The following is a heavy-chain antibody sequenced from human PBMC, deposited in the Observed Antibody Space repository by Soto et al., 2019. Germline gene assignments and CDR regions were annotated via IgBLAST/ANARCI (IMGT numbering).Heavy chain of an antibody. V-gene: IGHV3-49*03. CDR3: TRDGVQIIDFDYDYYGLDV. CDR1: GFTFGDYA. D-gene: IGHD3-9*01. CDR2: IISKVYGGAA. Sequence: PGGSLRLSCNRSGFTFGDYALNWSRQSPGQGLEWVGFIISKVYGGAADYAASVKGRFTISRDDSKSIAYLQMNSLKTDDTAVYYCTRDGVQIIDFDYDYYGLDVWGPGTTVTVSS. J-gene: IGHJ6*02.